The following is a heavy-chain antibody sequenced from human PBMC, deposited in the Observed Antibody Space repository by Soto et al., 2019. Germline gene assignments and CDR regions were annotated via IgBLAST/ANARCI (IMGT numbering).Heavy chain of an antibody. CDR2: ISGSGGST. Sequence: GGSLRLSCAASGFTFISYAMSWVLQAPGKGLEWVSAISGSGGSTYYADSVKGRFTISRDNSKNTLYLQMNSLRAEDTAVYYCVARMSSSWYYFDYWSQGTLVTVSS. J-gene: IGHJ4*02. CDR1: GFTFISYA. D-gene: IGHD6-13*01. V-gene: IGHV3-23*01. CDR3: VARMSSSWYYFDY.